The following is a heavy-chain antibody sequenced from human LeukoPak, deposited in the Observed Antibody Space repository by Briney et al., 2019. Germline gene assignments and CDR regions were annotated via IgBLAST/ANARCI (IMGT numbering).Heavy chain of an antibody. V-gene: IGHV3-30*18. D-gene: IGHD1-20*01. CDR2: VSNNGRDK. CDR1: GFTFSTYG. Sequence: TGGSLRLSCAASGFTFSTYGMHWVRQAPGKGLEWVVFVSNNGRDKFYGDSVKGRFTISRDNSKNTLYLLMDSLRADDTAMYYCANRRHIPLGDNWPEFDYWGQGTLVTVSS. CDR3: ANRRHIPLGDNWPEFDY. J-gene: IGHJ4*02.